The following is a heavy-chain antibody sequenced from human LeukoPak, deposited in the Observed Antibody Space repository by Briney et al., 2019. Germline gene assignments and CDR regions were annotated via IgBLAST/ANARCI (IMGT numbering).Heavy chain of an antibody. D-gene: IGHD3-10*01. CDR2: IYYSGST. V-gene: IGHV4-59*08. CDR3: ARHEKLGQFDY. Sequence: SETPSLTCTVSGGSISSYYWSWIRQPPGKGLEWIGYIYYSGSTNYNPSLKSRVTISVDTSKNQFSLKLSSVTAADTAVYYCARHEKLGQFDYWGQGTLVTVSS. CDR1: GGSISSYY. J-gene: IGHJ4*02.